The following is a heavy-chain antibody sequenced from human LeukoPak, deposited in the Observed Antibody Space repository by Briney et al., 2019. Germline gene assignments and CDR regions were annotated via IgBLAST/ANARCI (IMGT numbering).Heavy chain of an antibody. V-gene: IGHV3-21*01. J-gene: IGHJ4*02. CDR3: VRALFSSSYYWDY. D-gene: IGHD6-13*01. CDR2: ISGDSTYI. Sequence: GGSLRLSCAASGFTFITYSLIWVRQAPGKGLEWVSSISGDSTYIYYADSVKGRFTISRDNAKNSLFLQMSSLRAEDTAVYYCVRALFSSSYYWDYWGQGTLVTVSS. CDR1: GFTFITYS.